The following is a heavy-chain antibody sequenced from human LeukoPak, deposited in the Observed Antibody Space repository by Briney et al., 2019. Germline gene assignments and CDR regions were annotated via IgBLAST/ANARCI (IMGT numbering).Heavy chain of an antibody. J-gene: IGHJ3*02. CDR1: GGSISSYY. D-gene: IGHD3-22*01. V-gene: IGHV4-59*01. Sequence: PSETLSLTCTVSGGSISSYYWSWIRQPPGKGLEWIGYIYYSGSTNYNPSLKSRVTISVDTSKNQFSLKLSPVTAADTAVYYCAREVAPYDSSGYYLRKGAFDIWGQGTMVTVSS. CDR3: AREVAPYDSSGYYLRKGAFDI. CDR2: IYYSGST.